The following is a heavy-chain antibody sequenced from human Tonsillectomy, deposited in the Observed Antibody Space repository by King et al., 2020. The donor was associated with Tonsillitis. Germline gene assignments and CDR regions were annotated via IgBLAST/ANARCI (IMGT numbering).Heavy chain of an antibody. CDR3: ARDRRVRGPHGMDV. Sequence: VQLVESGGGLVQPGGSLRLSCAASGFTVSSNYMSWVRQAPGKGLEWVSIIYSGGSTYYADSVKGRFTISRDNSKNMLYLQMNSLRAEDTAVYYCARDRRVRGPHGMDVWGQGTTVTVSS. CDR1: GFTVSSNY. CDR2: IYSGGST. D-gene: IGHD3-10*01. V-gene: IGHV3-66*01. J-gene: IGHJ6*02.